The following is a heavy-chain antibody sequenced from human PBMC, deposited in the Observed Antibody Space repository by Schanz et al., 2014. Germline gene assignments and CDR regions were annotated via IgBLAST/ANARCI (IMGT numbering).Heavy chain of an antibody. V-gene: IGHV3-48*01. CDR1: GFDFNSYS. D-gene: IGHD3-10*01. J-gene: IGHJ1*01. CDR3: ASGVHVSSLQKGLQF. Sequence: EVRLVESGGGFVQPGGSLRLSCEASGFDFNSYSMNWVRQVPGKGLEWLSYIATSSSTRHYADSVKGRVTTSRDNAKNSVSLQMRRLRVEDTAVYYCASGVHVSSLQKGLQFWGRGTLVIVSS. CDR2: IATSSSTR.